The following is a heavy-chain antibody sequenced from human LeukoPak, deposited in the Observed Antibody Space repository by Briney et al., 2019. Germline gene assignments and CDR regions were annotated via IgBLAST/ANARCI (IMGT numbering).Heavy chain of an antibody. D-gene: IGHD5-18*01. V-gene: IGHV3-30-3*01. CDR2: ISYDGSNK. CDR1: GFTFSSYA. Sequence: GRSLGLSCAASGFTFSSYAMHWVRQAPGKGLEWVAVISYDGSNKYYADSVKGRFTISRDNSKNTLYLQMNSLRAEDTAVYYCARDERYSYCDYWGQGTLVTVSS. J-gene: IGHJ4*02. CDR3: ARDERYSYCDY.